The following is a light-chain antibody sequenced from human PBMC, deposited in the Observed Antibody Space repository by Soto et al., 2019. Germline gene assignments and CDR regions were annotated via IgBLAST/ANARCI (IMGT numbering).Light chain of an antibody. V-gene: IGKV1-5*03. CDR3: QHFYTYSPWT. J-gene: IGKJ5*01. Sequence: DIQMTQSPSTLSASVGDSVTITCRASQSISSWLAWYQQKPGKAPKLLIYKASSLESGVPSRFSGSGSGTEFTLSISGLQPDDFAAYYCQHFYTYSPWTFGQGTRLENK. CDR2: KAS. CDR1: QSISSW.